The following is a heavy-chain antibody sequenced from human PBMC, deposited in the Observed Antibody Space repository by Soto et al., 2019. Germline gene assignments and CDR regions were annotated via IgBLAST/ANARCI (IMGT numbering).Heavy chain of an antibody. Sequence: EVQLVETGGGLIQPGGSLRLTCAASGFTVSSNYMSWVRQAPGKGLGWVSDIYSGGSTYYADSVKCRFTITRDNSKNTLYLQVNRLRAEYTAVYYCVRGGRYPIIRLDYWFQRTLVTVS. D-gene: IGHD1-26*01. CDR3: VRGGRYPIIRLDY. V-gene: IGHV3-53*02. CDR1: GFTVSSNY. CDR2: IYSGGST. J-gene: IGHJ4*02.